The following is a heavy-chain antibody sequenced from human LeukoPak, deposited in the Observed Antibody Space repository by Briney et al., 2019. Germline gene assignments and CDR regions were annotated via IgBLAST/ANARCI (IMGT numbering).Heavy chain of an antibody. J-gene: IGHJ4*02. CDR2: ISGSGGST. D-gene: IGHD1-26*01. Sequence: GGSLRLSCAASGFTFGSYAMNWVHPAPGKGLEWVSGISGSGGSTYYADSVKGRFTISRDNSRDTLFLQTNSLRAEDTAVYYCAKDKWETAQGRPDDFDYWGQGTLLTVSS. CDR3: AKDKWETAQGRPDDFDY. V-gene: IGHV3-23*01. CDR1: GFTFGSYA.